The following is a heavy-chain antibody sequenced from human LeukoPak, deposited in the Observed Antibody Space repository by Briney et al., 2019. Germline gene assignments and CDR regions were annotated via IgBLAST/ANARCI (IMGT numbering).Heavy chain of an antibody. Sequence: SETLSLTCTVSGGSISNSSYYWGWIRQPPGKGLEWIGSIYYTGTTYYNPSLKSRVTISIDTAKNQFSLKLTSVTAADTAVYYCARHSSWYGTFHYWGQGTLVTVS. CDR1: GGSISNSSYY. CDR2: IYYTGTT. J-gene: IGHJ4*02. V-gene: IGHV4-39*01. D-gene: IGHD6-13*01. CDR3: ARHSSWYGTFHY.